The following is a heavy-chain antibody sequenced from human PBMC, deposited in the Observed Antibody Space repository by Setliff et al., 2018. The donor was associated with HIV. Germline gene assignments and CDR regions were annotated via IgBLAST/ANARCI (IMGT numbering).Heavy chain of an antibody. CDR3: ATTTAPAGPFDY. CDR2: IYSGGST. Sequence: SETLSLTCTVSGGSNSGDYWSWIRQPPGKGLEWMGYIYSGGSTNYNPSLKSRVTISEDTSKNQLSLKLSSVTAADTAIYYCATTTAPAGPFDYWGLGTLVTVSS. V-gene: IGHV4-4*09. J-gene: IGHJ4*02. D-gene: IGHD1-1*01. CDR1: GGSNSGDY.